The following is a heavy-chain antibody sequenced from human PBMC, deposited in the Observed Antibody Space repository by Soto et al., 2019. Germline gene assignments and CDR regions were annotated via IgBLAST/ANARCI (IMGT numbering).Heavy chain of an antibody. D-gene: IGHD3-16*01. CDR2: IYYSGST. Sequence: QLQLQESGPGLVKPSETLSLTCTVSGGSISSSSYYWGWIRQLPGKGLEWIGSIYYSGSTYYNPSLKSRVTISVDTSKKQFSLKPSSVTAADTAVYYCARQGGDYGYWGQGTLVTVSS. CDR1: GGSISSSSYY. V-gene: IGHV4-39*01. CDR3: ARQGGDYGY. J-gene: IGHJ4*02.